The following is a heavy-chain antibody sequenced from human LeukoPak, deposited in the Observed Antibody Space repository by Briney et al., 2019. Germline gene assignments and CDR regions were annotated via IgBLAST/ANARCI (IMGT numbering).Heavy chain of an antibody. CDR2: INPSSGST. D-gene: IGHD6-19*01. CDR1: GYTFTSFY. Sequence: ASVEVSCKASGYTFTSFYMHWVRQAPGQGLEWMGIINPSSGSTSNAQKFQGRVTMTRDTSTSTAYMELSSLRSEDTAVYYCARTYSSGYDWFDPWGQGTLVTVSS. J-gene: IGHJ5*02. V-gene: IGHV1-46*01. CDR3: ARTYSSGYDWFDP.